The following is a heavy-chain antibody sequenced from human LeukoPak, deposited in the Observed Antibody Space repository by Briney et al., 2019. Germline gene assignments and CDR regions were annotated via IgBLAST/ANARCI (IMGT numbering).Heavy chain of an antibody. V-gene: IGHV3-30*03. Sequence: GGSLRLSCAASGFTFSSYGMHWVRQAPGKGLEWVAVISYDGSTKYYADSVKGRFTISRDNSKNTLYLQMISLRAEDTAVYYCARNKRADIWGQGTMVTVSS. D-gene: IGHD1/OR15-1a*01. J-gene: IGHJ3*02. CDR1: GFTFSSYG. CDR3: ARNKRADI. CDR2: ISYDGSTK.